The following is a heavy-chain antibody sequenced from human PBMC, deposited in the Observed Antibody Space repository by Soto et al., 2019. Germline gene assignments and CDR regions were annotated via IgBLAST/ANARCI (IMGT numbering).Heavy chain of an antibody. CDR1: GFTFSIYA. CDR3: AKDRRITSFGVVPSYYYGMDV. D-gene: IGHD3-3*01. Sequence: PRGARIVSCAASGFTFSIYAIRWVRQSPGKGLEWPSAISGSGGSTYYADSVNGRFTISIDNSKNTLYLQMNSLRAEDTAVYYCAKDRRITSFGVVPSYYYGMDVWGQGTTVTVSS. J-gene: IGHJ6*01. V-gene: IGHV3-23*01. CDR2: ISGSGGST.